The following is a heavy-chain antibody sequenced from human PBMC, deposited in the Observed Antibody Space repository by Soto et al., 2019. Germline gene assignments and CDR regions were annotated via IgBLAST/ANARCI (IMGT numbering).Heavy chain of an antibody. CDR3: VKKNVGGRFVLGLDV. V-gene: IGHV3-23*01. Sequence: EVHLLESGGDLVQPGGSLRLSCAASGFNFSAYVMNWVRQAPGQGLEWVSVINGRGNSSFYAASVKGRFTVSRDNSKDTVYLHMNSLRPDDTAIYYCVKKNVGGRFVLGLDVWGQGTTVTVS. CDR2: INGRGNSS. CDR1: GFNFSAYV. J-gene: IGHJ6*02. D-gene: IGHD3-10*01.